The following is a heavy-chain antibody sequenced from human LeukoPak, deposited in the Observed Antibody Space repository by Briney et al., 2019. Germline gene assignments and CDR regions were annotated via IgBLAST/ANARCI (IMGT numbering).Heavy chain of an antibody. J-gene: IGHJ5*02. CDR1: GFTFSNAW. CDR3: ARDDSSGSNYNWFDP. V-gene: IGHV3-20*04. CDR2: ISWNSGSI. D-gene: IGHD3-22*01. Sequence: PGGSLRLSCAASGFTFSNAWMSWVRQAPGKGLEWVSGISWNSGSIGYADSVKGRFTISRDNAKNSLYLQMNSLRAEDTAVYYCARDDSSGSNYNWFDPWGQGTLVTVSS.